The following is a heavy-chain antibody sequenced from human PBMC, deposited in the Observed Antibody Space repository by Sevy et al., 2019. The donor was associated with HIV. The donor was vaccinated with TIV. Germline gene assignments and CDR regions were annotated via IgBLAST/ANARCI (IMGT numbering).Heavy chain of an antibody. CDR1: GYTFTSYD. CDR2: MNPNSGNT. J-gene: IGHJ4*02. D-gene: IGHD4-17*01. Sequence: ASVKVSCKASGYTFTSYDINWVRQPTGQGLEWMGWMNPNSGNTGYAQKFQGRVTMTRNTSISTAYMELSSLRSEDTAVYYCARGVEDGDGFYYFDYWGQGTLVTVSS. CDR3: ARGVEDGDGFYYFDY. V-gene: IGHV1-8*01.